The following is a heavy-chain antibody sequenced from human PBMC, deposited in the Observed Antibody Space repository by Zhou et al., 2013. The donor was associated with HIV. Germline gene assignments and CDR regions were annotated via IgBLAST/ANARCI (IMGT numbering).Heavy chain of an antibody. D-gene: IGHD6-19*01. CDR3: ARLSSGWDGETVN. V-gene: IGHV1-69*12. CDR1: GVTSTSHT. Sequence: QVQLVQSGAQVKKPGSSVKVSCKTSGVTSTSHTVSWVRQVPGQGLEWMGEIIPGFWRTSYARKFQGRLTITAVEATTTAYMELTSLTFDDTAVYYCARLSSGWDGETVNWGQGSLVTVS. CDR2: IIPGFWRT. J-gene: IGHJ4*02.